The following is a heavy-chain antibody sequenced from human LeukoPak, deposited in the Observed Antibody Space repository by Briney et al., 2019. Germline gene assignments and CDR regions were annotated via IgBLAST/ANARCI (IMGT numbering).Heavy chain of an antibody. CDR2: IKHDGSEK. CDR1: GFIFTNYF. Sequence: GGSLRLSCAASGFIFTNYFMSWVRQAPGKGLEWVASIKHDGSEKYYVDTVRGRFTISRDNTKNSLYLQMSSLRAEDTAVYYCATDRGWRTSGYYLYYFEYWGQGTLVTFSS. D-gene: IGHD3-3*01. J-gene: IGHJ4*02. CDR3: ATDRGWRTSGYYLYYFEY. V-gene: IGHV3-7*01.